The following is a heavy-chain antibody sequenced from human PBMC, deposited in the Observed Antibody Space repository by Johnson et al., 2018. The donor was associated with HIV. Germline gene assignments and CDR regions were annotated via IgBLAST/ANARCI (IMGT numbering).Heavy chain of an antibody. D-gene: IGHD6-19*01. CDR2: ISSSGRTI. Sequence: EQLLESGGGLVQPGGSLRLSCAASAFTFSSYWMSWVRQAPGKGLEWVSYISSSGRTIYYADSVKGRFTISRDNAKNSLFLEMNSLRAEDTAVYYCARVLADGWFSYDVFDVWGQGTLVIVSS. CDR1: AFTFSSYW. J-gene: IGHJ3*01. V-gene: IGHV3-48*04. CDR3: ARVLADGWFSYDVFDV.